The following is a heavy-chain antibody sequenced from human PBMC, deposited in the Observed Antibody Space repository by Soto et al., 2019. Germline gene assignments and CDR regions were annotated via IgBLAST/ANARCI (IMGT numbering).Heavy chain of an antibody. J-gene: IGHJ4*02. CDR1: GFTVSNNY. V-gene: IGHV3-66*01. Sequence: EEQLVESGGDLVQPGGSLRLSCAASGFTVSNNYMSWVRQAPGKGLEWVSLINSGGSTYYADYVKGRFTTSRDSSKNTLYLQMNSLRAEDTAMYYCAAYSHKGYWGQGTLVTVSS. CDR3: AAYSHKGY. D-gene: IGHD3-16*01. CDR2: INSGGST.